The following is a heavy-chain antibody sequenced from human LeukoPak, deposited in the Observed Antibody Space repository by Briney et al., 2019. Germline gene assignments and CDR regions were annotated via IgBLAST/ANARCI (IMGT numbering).Heavy chain of an antibody. V-gene: IGHV4-34*01. Sequence: SETLSLTCAVYGGSFSGYYWSWIRQPPGKGLEWIGEINHSGSTNYNPSLKSRVTISVDTSKNQFSLRLSSVTAADTAVYYCARAPSPPNHDAFDIWGQGTMVTVSS. CDR2: INHSGST. J-gene: IGHJ3*02. CDR1: GGSFSGYY. CDR3: ARAPSPPNHDAFDI.